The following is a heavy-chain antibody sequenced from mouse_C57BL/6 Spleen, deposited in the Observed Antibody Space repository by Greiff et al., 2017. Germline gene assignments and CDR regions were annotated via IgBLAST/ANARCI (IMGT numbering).Heavy chain of an antibody. CDR2: IWGVGST. V-gene: IGHV2-6*01. CDR3: ASGGSNYDFAY. J-gene: IGHJ3*01. CDR1: GFSLTSYG. D-gene: IGHD2-5*01. Sequence: QVQLKESGPGLVAPSQSLSITCTVSGFSLTSYGVDWVRQSPGKGLEWLGVIWGVGSTHYNSALKSRLSISKDNSKSQVFLKMNSLQTDDTAMYYCASGGSNYDFAYWGQGTLVTVSA.